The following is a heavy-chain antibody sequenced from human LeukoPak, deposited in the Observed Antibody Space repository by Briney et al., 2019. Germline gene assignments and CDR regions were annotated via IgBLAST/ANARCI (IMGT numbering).Heavy chain of an antibody. CDR1: GGTFSSYA. V-gene: IGHV1-69*05. CDR2: IIPIFGTA. Sequence: SVKVSCKASGGTFSSYAISWVRQAPGQGLEWMGGIIPIFGTANYAQKFQGRVTMTRDTSISTAYMELSRLRSDDTAVYYCARYTSSGWYYMDVWGKGTTVTISS. D-gene: IGHD6-19*01. CDR3: ARYTSSGWYYMDV. J-gene: IGHJ6*03.